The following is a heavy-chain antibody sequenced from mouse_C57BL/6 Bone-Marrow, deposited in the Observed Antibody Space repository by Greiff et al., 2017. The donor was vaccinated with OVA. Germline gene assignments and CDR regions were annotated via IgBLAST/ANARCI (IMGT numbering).Heavy chain of an antibody. J-gene: IGHJ2*01. Sequence: VQLQQSGAELVRPGASVKLSCTASGFNINDDYMHWVKQRPEQGLEWIGWIDPENGDTEYASKFQGKATITADTSSNTAYLQLSSLTSEDTAVYYCTTDDYGYWGQGTTLTVSS. CDR2: IDPENGDT. V-gene: IGHV14-4*01. CDR1: GFNINDDY. D-gene: IGHD2-4*01. CDR3: TTDDYGY.